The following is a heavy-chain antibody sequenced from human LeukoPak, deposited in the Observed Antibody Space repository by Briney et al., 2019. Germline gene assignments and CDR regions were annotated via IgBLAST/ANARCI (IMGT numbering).Heavy chain of an antibody. CDR2: IYSSGST. CDR3: ARDFGSASSWRGFQH. Sequence: SETLSLTCTVSGGSISTYYWICIRQPAGKGLEWIGRIYSSGSTNYNPSLKSRVTMSIDTSKNEFSLRLSSVTAADTAVYYCARDFGSASSWRGFQHWGQGTLVTVSS. CDR1: GGSISTYY. J-gene: IGHJ1*01. V-gene: IGHV4-4*07. D-gene: IGHD6-19*01.